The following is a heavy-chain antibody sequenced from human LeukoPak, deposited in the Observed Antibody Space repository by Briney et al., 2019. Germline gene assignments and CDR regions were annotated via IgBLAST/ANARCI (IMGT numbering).Heavy chain of an antibody. V-gene: IGHV3-30-3*01. J-gene: IGHJ4*02. CDR3: ARDLLPVDGYNYGVQEY. CDR1: GFTFSSCA. Sequence: QPGGSLRLSCAASGFTFSSCAMHWVRQAPGKGLEWVAVISYDGSNKYYADSVKGRFTISRDNSKNTLYLQMNSLRAEDTAVYYCARDLLPVDGYNYGVQEYWGQGTLVTVSS. CDR2: ISYDGSNK. D-gene: IGHD5-12*01.